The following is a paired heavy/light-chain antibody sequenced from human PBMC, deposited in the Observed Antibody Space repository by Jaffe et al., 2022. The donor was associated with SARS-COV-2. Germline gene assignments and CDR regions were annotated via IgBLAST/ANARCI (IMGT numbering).Heavy chain of an antibody. D-gene: IGHD1-1*01. CDR1: GFTFSNAW. Sequence: EVQLVESGGGLVKPGGSLRLSCAASGFTFSNAWMSWVRQAPGKGLEWVGRIKSKTDGGTTDYAAPVKGRFTISRDDSKNTLYLQMNSLKTEDTAVYYCTGITGRLGENWNGGNYYYYGMDVWGQGTTVTVSS. V-gene: IGHV3-15*01. J-gene: IGHJ6*02. CDR2: IKSKTDGGTT. CDR3: TGITGRLGENWNGGNYYYYGMDV.
Light chain of an antibody. CDR3: MQALQTPIFT. CDR2: LGS. V-gene: IGKV2-28*01. J-gene: IGKJ3*01. CDR1: QSLLHSNGYNY. Sequence: DIVMTQSPLSLPVTPGEPASISCRSSQSLLHSNGYNYLDWYLQKPGQSPQLLIYLGSNRASGVPDRFSGSGSGTDFTLKISRVEAEDVGVYYCMQALQTPIFTFGPGTKVDIK.